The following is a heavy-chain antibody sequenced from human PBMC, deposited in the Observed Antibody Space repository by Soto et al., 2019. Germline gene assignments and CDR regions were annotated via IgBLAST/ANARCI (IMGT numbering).Heavy chain of an antibody. CDR2: HIPMFGST. CDR3: ARGDGFNYSVDY. J-gene: IGHJ4*02. Sequence: QVHLVQSGAEVRQPGSSVRVSCKASGGTFSGAGVSWVRQAPGQGLEWMGNHIPMFGSTNYAEKFQGRLTMSADAPATTAYMYLSSMRSDDTAVYYCARGDGFNYSVDYWGQGAMGTVSS. CDR1: GGTFSGAG. D-gene: IGHD2-15*01. V-gene: IGHV1-69*18.